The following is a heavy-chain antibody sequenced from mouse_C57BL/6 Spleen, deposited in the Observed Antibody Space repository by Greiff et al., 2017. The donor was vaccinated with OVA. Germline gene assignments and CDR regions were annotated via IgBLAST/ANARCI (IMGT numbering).Heavy chain of an antibody. V-gene: IGHV1-61*01. CDR2: IYPSDSET. Sequence: QVQLQQPGAELVRPGSSVKLSCKASGYTFTSYWMDWVKQRPGQGLEWIGNIYPSDSETHYNQKFKDKATLTVDKSSSTAYMQLSSLTSEDSAVYYCARITTVVAPYAMDDWGQGTSVTVSS. CDR1: GYTFTSYW. J-gene: IGHJ4*01. CDR3: ARITTVVAPYAMDD. D-gene: IGHD1-1*01.